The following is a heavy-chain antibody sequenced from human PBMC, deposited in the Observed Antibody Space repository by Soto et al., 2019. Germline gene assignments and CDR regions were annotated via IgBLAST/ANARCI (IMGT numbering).Heavy chain of an antibody. J-gene: IGHJ6*02. CDR1: GYTFTSYG. Sequence: ASVNVSCKASGYTFTSYGISWVRQAPGQGLEWMGWISAYNGNTNYAQKLQGRVTMTTDTSTSTAYMELRSLRSDDTAVYYCARDSPTHYYYYGMDVWGQGTTVTVSS. CDR3: ARDSPTHYYYYGMDV. CDR2: ISAYNGNT. V-gene: IGHV1-18*04.